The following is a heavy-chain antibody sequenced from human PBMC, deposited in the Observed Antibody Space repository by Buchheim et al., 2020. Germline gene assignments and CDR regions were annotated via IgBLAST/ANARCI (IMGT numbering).Heavy chain of an antibody. CDR3: ASAGTTAPFDY. Sequence: QVQLVESGGGVVQPGRSLRLSCTASGFTFISYGMHWVRQAPGKGLEWVAVIWYDGSKEYYAESVRGRFSISRDNSKNTLYLQMNSLEVDDTAVYYCASAGTTAPFDYWGQGTL. CDR2: IWYDGSKE. J-gene: IGHJ4*02. V-gene: IGHV3-33*08. D-gene: IGHD1-7*01. CDR1: GFTFISYG.